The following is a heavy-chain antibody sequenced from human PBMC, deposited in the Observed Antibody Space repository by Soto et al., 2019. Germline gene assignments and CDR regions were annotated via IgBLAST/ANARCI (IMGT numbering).Heavy chain of an antibody. Sequence: ASETLSLTCAVYGGSFSGDFWRWLRQPTGKGLEWLAAATDRGSRNYHPSLSGRLTISLDTSKYQFSLRLSSVTSADTAVYYCARGLAPTIFGTVPTPYWFDPWGQGTLVTVSS. J-gene: IGHJ5*02. CDR3: ARGLAPTIFGTVPTPYWFDP. CDR2: ATDRGSR. D-gene: IGHD3-3*01. CDR1: GGSFSGDF. V-gene: IGHV4-34*01.